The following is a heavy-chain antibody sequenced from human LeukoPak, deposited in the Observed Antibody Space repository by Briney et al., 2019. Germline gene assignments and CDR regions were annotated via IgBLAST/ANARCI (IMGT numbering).Heavy chain of an antibody. CDR3: ARGAEQQRLAHFDY. V-gene: IGHV1-2*02. CDR2: INPNNGGT. Sequence: GSSVNVSCKASGYIFTGYYMHWVRQAPGQGLEWMGCINPNNGGTKSAQKFQGRVTMTRDTSISTAYMELSSLRSDDTAIYYCARGAEQQRLAHFDYWGQGTLVTVSS. J-gene: IGHJ4*02. CDR1: GYIFTGYY. D-gene: IGHD6-13*01.